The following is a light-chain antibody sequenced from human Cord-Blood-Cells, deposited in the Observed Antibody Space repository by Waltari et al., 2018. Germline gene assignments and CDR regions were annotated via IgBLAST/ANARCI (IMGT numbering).Light chain of an antibody. Sequence: QSALTQPDSVSGSPGQSITISCTGTSSDVGGYNLVSWYQQHPGKAPKLMIYEVSKRPSGVSTRFSGSKSGNTASLTISGLQAEDEADYYCCSYAGSSTYVFGTGTKVTVL. V-gene: IGLV2-23*02. CDR2: EVS. J-gene: IGLJ1*01. CDR3: CSYAGSSTYV. CDR1: SSDVGGYNL.